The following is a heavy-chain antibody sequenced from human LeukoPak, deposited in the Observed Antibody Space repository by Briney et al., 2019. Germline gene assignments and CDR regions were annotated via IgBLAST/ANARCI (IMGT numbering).Heavy chain of an antibody. V-gene: IGHV4-4*07. CDR2: IYTSGST. D-gene: IGHD3-22*01. J-gene: IGHJ4*02. CDR1: GGSISSYY. Sequence: PSETLSLTCTVSGGSISSYYWSWIRQPAGKGLEWIGRIYTSGSTNYNPSLKSRVTISVDTSKNQFSLKLSSVTAADTAVYYCAREIASYYDSSGYPGFDYWGQGTLVTVSS. CDR3: AREIASYYDSSGYPGFDY.